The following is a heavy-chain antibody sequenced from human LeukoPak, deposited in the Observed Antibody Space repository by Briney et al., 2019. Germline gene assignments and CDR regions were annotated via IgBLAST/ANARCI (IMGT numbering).Heavy chain of an antibody. Sequence: PGGSLILSCAASGFTFSSHWMSWVRQAPGKGLEWVANIKHDGSEEYYVDSVKGRFTISRDNAKNSLCLQMNSLRAEDTAVYYCAREVSGALSYWGQGTLVTVSS. CDR1: GFTFSSHW. V-gene: IGHV3-7*01. CDR3: AREVSGALSY. CDR2: IKHDGSEE. D-gene: IGHD3-16*02. J-gene: IGHJ4*02.